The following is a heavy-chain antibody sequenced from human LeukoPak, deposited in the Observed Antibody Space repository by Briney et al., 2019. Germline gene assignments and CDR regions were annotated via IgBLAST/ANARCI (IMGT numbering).Heavy chain of an antibody. CDR3: AKYKSGDYFDAGKRYYFDQ. CDR1: GYAFTSYD. CDR2: MNATSGKT. D-gene: IGHD3-9*01. Sequence: ASVKVSCKASGYAFTSYDINWVRQAPGQGLDWMGWMNATSGKTGQAQKFQGRITMTRDTSISTAYMELSSLRPEDTAVYYCAKYKSGDYFDAGKRYYFDQWGQGTPVTVSS. V-gene: IGHV1-8*01. J-gene: IGHJ4*02.